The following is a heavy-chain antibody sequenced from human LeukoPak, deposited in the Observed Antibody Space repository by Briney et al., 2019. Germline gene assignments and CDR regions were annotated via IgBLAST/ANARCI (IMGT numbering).Heavy chain of an antibody. Sequence: GGSLRLSCAASGFTFSDHYMSWIRQAPGKGLEWVSYISSSGSTIYYADSVKGRFTISRDNAKNSLYLQMNSLRAEDSALYYCARGRHTFIAVDYFDYWGQGTLVTVSS. CDR2: ISSSGSTI. V-gene: IGHV3-11*01. D-gene: IGHD6-19*01. J-gene: IGHJ4*02. CDR3: ARGRHTFIAVDYFDY. CDR1: GFTFSDHY.